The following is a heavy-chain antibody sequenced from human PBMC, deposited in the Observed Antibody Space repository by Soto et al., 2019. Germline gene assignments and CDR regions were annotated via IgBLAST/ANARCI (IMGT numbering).Heavy chain of an antibody. Sequence: QLQLQESGPGLVKPSETLSLTCTVSGGSISSSSYYWGWIRQPPGKGLEWIGSIYYSGSTYYNPSLKRRVTISGDTAKNQFSLKLSSVTAADTAVYDCARVKMDVVVVAATEYYFDYWGQGTLVTVSS. D-gene: IGHD2-15*01. J-gene: IGHJ4*02. CDR3: ARVKMDVVVVAATEYYFDY. V-gene: IGHV4-39*01. CDR2: IYYSGST. CDR1: GGSISSSSYY.